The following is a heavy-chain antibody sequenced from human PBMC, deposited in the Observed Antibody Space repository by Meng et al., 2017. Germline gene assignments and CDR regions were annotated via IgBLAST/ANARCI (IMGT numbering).Heavy chain of an antibody. CDR1: GESFSGYY. CDR3: RLAYCDSDCGDY. CDR2: ITNSGTT. D-gene: IGHD2-21*02. Sequence: QLQLQESGSGLVKPSQTLSLTCAVYGESFSGYYWSWIRQPPGKGLEWIGEITNSGTTNYNPSLKSRVTMSVATSKKQFSLKLSSVTAADTALYYCRLAYCDSDCGDYWGQGILVTVSS. V-gene: IGHV4-34*09. J-gene: IGHJ4*02.